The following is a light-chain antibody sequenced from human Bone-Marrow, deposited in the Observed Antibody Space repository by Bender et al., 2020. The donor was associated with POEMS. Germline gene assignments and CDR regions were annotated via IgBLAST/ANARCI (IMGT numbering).Light chain of an antibody. V-gene: IGLV2-14*02. J-gene: IGLJ3*02. CDR2: EGT. CDR3: QSYDSSLSGWV. Sequence: QSALTQPASVSGSPGQSITISCTGTNSDVGTYNLVSWYQQHPDKAPKLIIYEGTKRPSGVSNRFSGSKSGNTASLTISGLQAEDEADYYCQSYDSSLSGWVFGGGTKLTVL. CDR1: NSDVGTYNL.